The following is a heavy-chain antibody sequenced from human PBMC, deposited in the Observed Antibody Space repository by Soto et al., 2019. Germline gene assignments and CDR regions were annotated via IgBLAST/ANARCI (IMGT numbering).Heavy chain of an antibody. D-gene: IGHD6-13*01. CDR1: GFNFMSYS. J-gene: IGHJ6*02. CDR2: ITSSSSTI. Sequence: GVPQSLSCAASGFNFMSYSMNWIRQNQGKGLEWVSYITSSSSTIYYADSVKGRFTISRDNAKNSLYLQMDSLRAEDTAVYYCARDQEAGSFFPYYYGMDVWCQGTTVTSP. V-gene: IGHV3-48*04. CDR3: ARDQEAGSFFPYYYGMDV.